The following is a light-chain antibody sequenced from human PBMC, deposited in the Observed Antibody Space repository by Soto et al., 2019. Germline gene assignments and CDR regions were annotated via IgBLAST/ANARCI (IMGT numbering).Light chain of an antibody. CDR3: QQYGNSLPWT. CDR2: ATS. Sequence: IVLTQSPGTLSLSPGERATLSCRASQSVSSRYLAWYQQKPGQAPRPLIYATSSRATDVPDRFSGSGSGTDFTLTISRLEPEDFAVYYCQQYGNSLPWTFGQGTKVDIK. V-gene: IGKV3-20*01. J-gene: IGKJ1*01. CDR1: QSVSSRY.